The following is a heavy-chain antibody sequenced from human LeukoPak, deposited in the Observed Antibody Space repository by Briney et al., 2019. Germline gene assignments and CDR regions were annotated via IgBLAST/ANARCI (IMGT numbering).Heavy chain of an antibody. J-gene: IGHJ4*02. CDR1: GGSISSSTYY. CDR2: IYYSGNT. V-gene: IGHV4-39*07. CDR3: ARGIKTYYYDSSGDRRGLFDY. Sequence: SETLSLTCTVSGGSISSSTYYWGWIRQPPGKGLEWIGSIYYSGNTYYNPSLKSRVTISVDTSKNQFSLKLSSVTAADTAVYYCARGIKTYYYDSSGDRRGLFDYWGQGTLVTVSS. D-gene: IGHD3-22*01.